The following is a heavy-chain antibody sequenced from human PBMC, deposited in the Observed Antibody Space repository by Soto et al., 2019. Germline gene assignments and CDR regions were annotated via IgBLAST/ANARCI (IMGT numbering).Heavy chain of an antibody. J-gene: IGHJ5*02. CDR3: ARDATPIVGATTPWFDP. Sequence: GGSLRLSCAAPAFTFSSYAMHWVRQAGGKGLEWVAVISYAGSNKYYADSVKGRFTISRDNSKNTLYLQMNSLRAEDTAVYYCARDATPIVGATTPWFDPWGQGTLVTVYS. V-gene: IGHV3-30-3*01. D-gene: IGHD1-26*01. CDR2: ISYAGSNK. CDR1: AFTFSSYA.